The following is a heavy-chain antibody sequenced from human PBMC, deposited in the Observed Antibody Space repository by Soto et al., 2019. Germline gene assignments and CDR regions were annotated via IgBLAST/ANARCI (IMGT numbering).Heavy chain of an antibody. CDR3: ARGYDIAAAGTSGYYYYGMDV. CDR1: GFTFSSYA. Sequence: GGSLRLSCAASGFTFSSYAMHWVRQAPGKGLEWVAVISYDGSNKYYADSVKGRFTISRDNSKNTLYLQMNSLRAEDTAVYYCARGYDIAAAGTSGYYYYGMDVWGQGTTVTVSS. J-gene: IGHJ6*02. CDR2: ISYDGSNK. D-gene: IGHD6-13*01. V-gene: IGHV3-30-3*01.